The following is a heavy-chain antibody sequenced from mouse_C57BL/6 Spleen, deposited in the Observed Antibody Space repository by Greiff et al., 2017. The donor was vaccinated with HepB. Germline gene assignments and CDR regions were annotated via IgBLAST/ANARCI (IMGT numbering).Heavy chain of an antibody. J-gene: IGHJ4*01. D-gene: IGHD2-3*01. Sequence: EVKLVESGPVLVKPGASVKMSCKASGYTFTDYYMNWVKQSHGKSLEWIGVINPYNGGTSYNQKFKGKATLTVDKSSSTAYMELNSLTSEDSAVYYCARMGWSGYYAMDYWGQGTSVTVSS. CDR2: INPYNGGT. V-gene: IGHV1-19*01. CDR1: GYTFTDYY. CDR3: ARMGWSGYYAMDY.